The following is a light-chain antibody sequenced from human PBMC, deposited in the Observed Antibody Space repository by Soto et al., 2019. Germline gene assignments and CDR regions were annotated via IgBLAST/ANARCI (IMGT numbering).Light chain of an antibody. CDR1: QSVSSGY. J-gene: IGKJ5*01. CDR2: GAS. Sequence: EIVLTQSPGTLSLSPGDGATLSCRASQSVSSGYLAWYQQKPGQAPRLLIYGASRRATGIPDRFSGSGSGTDFTLSISRLEPEDFAVYFCQQYGNSPITFGQGTRLEIK. V-gene: IGKV3-20*01. CDR3: QQYGNSPIT.